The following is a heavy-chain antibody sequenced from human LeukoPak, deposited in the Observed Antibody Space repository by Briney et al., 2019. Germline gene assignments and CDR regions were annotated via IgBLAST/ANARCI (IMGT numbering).Heavy chain of an antibody. CDR1: GGSISSSSYY. V-gene: IGHV4-61*05. CDR2: IYYSGST. D-gene: IGHD3-22*01. Sequence: SETLSLTCTVSGGSISSSSYYWGWIRQPPGKGLEWIGYIYYSGSTNYNPSLKSRVTISVDTSNNQFSLKLSSVTAADTAVYYCACLTTADAFDIWGQGTMVTVSS. CDR3: ACLTTADAFDI. J-gene: IGHJ3*02.